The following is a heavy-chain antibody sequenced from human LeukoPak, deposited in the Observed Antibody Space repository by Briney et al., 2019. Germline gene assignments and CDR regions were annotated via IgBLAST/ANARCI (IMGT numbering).Heavy chain of an antibody. CDR3: ARAGTCSSTSCDGGIEY. CDR1: GFAFSSYN. CDR2: ISTTSTYI. Sequence: GGSLRLSCAASGFAFSSYNMKWVRQAPGQGLEWFSFISTTSTYIYYADSVKGRFTVSRDNSKNLLYLQMDSLRVEDTAVYYCARAGTCSSTSCDGGIEYWGQGTLVTVSS. J-gene: IGHJ4*02. D-gene: IGHD2-2*01. V-gene: IGHV3-21*06.